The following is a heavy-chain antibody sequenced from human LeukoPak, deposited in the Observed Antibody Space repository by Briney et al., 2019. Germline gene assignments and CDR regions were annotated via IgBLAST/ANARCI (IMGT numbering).Heavy chain of an antibody. Sequence: ASVKVSCKASGYTFSSHHMHWVRQAPGQGLEWMGWISAYNGNTNYAQKLQGRVTMTTDTSTSTAYMELRSLRSDDTAVYYCAREPLLRSDYSGMDVWGQGTTVTVSS. CDR3: AREPLLRSDYSGMDV. V-gene: IGHV1-18*04. CDR2: ISAYNGNT. CDR1: GYTFSSHH. D-gene: IGHD3-22*01. J-gene: IGHJ6*02.